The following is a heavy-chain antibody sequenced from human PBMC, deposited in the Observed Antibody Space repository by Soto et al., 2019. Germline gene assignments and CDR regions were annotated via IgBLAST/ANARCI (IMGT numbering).Heavy chain of an antibody. CDR1: GGSISNYY. Sequence: PSETLSLTCTVFGGSISNYYWSWIRQPPGKGLEWIGYIYYSGSTNYNPSLKSRVTISVDSSKNQFSLKLSSVTAADTAVYYCARLGEQQLASDYWGQGILVT. D-gene: IGHD6-13*01. CDR3: ARLGEQQLASDY. J-gene: IGHJ4*02. CDR2: IYYSGST. V-gene: IGHV4-59*08.